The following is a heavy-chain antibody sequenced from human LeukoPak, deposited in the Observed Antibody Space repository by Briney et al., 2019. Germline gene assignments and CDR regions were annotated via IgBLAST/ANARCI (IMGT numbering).Heavy chain of an antibody. CDR2: ISSSSSYI. V-gene: IGHV3-21*04. D-gene: IGHD1-26*01. Sequence: GGSLRLSCAASGFTFSSYSMNWVRQAPGKGLEWVSSISSSSSYIYYADSVKGRFTISRDNAKNSLYLQMNSLRAEDTAIYYCAKDRTVGASYWYFDLWGRGTLVTVSS. CDR3: AKDRTVGASYWYFDL. J-gene: IGHJ2*01. CDR1: GFTFSSYS.